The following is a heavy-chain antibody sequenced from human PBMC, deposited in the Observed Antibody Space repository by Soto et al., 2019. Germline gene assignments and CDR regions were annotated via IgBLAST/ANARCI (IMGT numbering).Heavy chain of an antibody. D-gene: IGHD6-6*01. CDR3: ARVTAGSSDFDY. V-gene: IGHV1-8*01. J-gene: IGHJ4*02. Sequence: ASVKVSCKASGYSFTKFDINWVRQAPGQGLEWMGRLNPKSGNTGYAQNLQGRVTMTRDTSISTAYMELRSLRSEDTALYYCARVTAGSSDFDYWGQGTLVTVSS. CDR1: GYSFTKFD. CDR2: LNPKSGNT.